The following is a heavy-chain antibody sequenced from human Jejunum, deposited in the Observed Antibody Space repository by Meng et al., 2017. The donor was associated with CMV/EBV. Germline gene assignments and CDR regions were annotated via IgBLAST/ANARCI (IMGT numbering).Heavy chain of an antibody. J-gene: IGHJ4*02. Sequence: GGSFSGYYWSWIRQSPGQGLEWIGQINHSGSARYNPSLRRRVTISEDTSKNQFSLRLTSVTAADTAIYYCARKYCGSSNCYPFDYWGQGELVTVSS. CDR2: INHSGSA. D-gene: IGHD2-2*01. V-gene: IGHV4-34*01. CDR1: GGSFSGYY. CDR3: ARKYCGSSNCYPFDY.